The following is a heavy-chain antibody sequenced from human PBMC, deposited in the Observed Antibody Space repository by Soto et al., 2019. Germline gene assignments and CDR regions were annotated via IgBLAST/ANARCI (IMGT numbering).Heavy chain of an antibody. D-gene: IGHD3-10*01. CDR1: GGSLSGYQ. J-gene: IGHJ6*03. CDR2: INDSGNI. CDR3: ARGVILWFGELSRRGGYYYYMDV. V-gene: IGHV4-34*01. Sequence: QVQLQQWGAGLLKPSETLSLTCAVYGGSLSGYQLTWIRQTPGKGLEWIGEINDSGNINYNPSLKRRVTIFLDTPRKQISLKLSSVTAADSAVYYCARGVILWFGELSRRGGYYYYMDVWGKGTTVTVSS.